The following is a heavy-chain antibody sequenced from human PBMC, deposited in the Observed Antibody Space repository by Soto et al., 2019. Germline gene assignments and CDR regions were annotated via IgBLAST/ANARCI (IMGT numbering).Heavy chain of an antibody. V-gene: IGHV3-23*01. CDR1: GFTFSSYA. Sequence: GGSLRLSCAASGFTFSSYAMSWVRQAPGKGLEWVSAISGSGGSTYYADSVKGRFTISRDNSKNTLYLQMNSLRAEDTAVYYCAKEMWGPIFGVVTTNYYYYGMDVWGQGTTVTVSS. J-gene: IGHJ6*02. CDR2: ISGSGGST. D-gene: IGHD3-3*01. CDR3: AKEMWGPIFGVVTTNYYYYGMDV.